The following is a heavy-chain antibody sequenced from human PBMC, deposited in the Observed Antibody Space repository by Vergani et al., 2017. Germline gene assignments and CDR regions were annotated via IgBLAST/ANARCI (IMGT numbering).Heavy chain of an antibody. CDR2: INHSGST. CDR3: ARVLSGQYRGYCSSTSCYKGLYYYYYMDV. CDR1: GGSFSGYY. Sequence: QVQLQQWGAGPLKPSETLSLTCAVYGGSFSGYYWSWIRQPPGKGLEWIGEINHSGSTNYNPSLKSRVTISVDTSKNQFSLKLSSVTAADTAVYYCARVLSGQYRGYCSSTSCYKGLYYYYYMDVWGKGTTVTVSS. V-gene: IGHV4-34*01. J-gene: IGHJ6*03. D-gene: IGHD2-2*02.